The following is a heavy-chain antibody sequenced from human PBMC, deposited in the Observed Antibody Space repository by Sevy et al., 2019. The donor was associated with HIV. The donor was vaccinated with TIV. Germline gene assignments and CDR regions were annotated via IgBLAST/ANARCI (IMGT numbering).Heavy chain of an antibody. Sequence: GGCLRLSCAASGFTFNTYWMTWVRQAPGKGLEWVANINQEASEIHYVDSVKGRFTLSRDNAKNSLYLQMNSLRVEDTAVYYCARALYSSDSNWGQGTLVTVSS. CDR1: GFTFNTYW. CDR3: ARALYSSDSN. CDR2: INQEASEI. J-gene: IGHJ4*02. D-gene: IGHD2-15*01. V-gene: IGHV3-7*01.